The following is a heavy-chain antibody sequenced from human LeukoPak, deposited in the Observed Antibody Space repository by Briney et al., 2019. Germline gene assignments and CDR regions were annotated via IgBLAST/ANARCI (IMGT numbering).Heavy chain of an antibody. CDR2: IYPGDSDT. CDR3: ARAKYDFWSGYIEDWFDP. CDR1: GYSFTSYW. V-gene: IGHV5-51*01. J-gene: IGHJ5*02. Sequence: GESLKISCXGSGYSFTSYWIGWVRQMPGKGLEWMGIIYPGDSDTRYSPSFQGQVTISADKSISTAYPQWSSLKASDTAMYYCARAKYDFWSGYIEDWFDPWGQGTLVTVSS. D-gene: IGHD3-3*01.